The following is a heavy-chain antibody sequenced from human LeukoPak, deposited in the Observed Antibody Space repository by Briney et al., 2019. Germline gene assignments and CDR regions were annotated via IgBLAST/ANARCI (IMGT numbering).Heavy chain of an antibody. Sequence: PSETLSLTCTVSGGSISSSRYYWGWIRKPPGKGLEWIGSIYYSGSTYYNPSLKSRVTISVDASKNQFSLKLSSVTAADTAVYYCARLDAGYYGSGSYYYFDYWGQGTLVTVSS. D-gene: IGHD3-10*01. CDR2: IYYSGST. V-gene: IGHV4-39*01. CDR3: ARLDAGYYGSGSYYYFDY. CDR1: GGSISSSRYY. J-gene: IGHJ4*02.